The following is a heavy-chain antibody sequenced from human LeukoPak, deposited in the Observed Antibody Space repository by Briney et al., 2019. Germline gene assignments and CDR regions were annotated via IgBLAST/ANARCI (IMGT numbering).Heavy chain of an antibody. D-gene: IGHD4-17*01. CDR3: GRRMTTVTTRDAFDI. Sequence: GQSLKISCKGSGYNFATYWIGWVRQMPGKGLEWMGIIYPGDSDTRYSPSFQGQVTISADRSISTAYLQWSSLKASDTAIYYCGRRMTTVTTRDAFDIWGQGTMVTVSS. CDR2: IYPGDSDT. J-gene: IGHJ3*02. V-gene: IGHV5-51*01. CDR1: GYNFATYW.